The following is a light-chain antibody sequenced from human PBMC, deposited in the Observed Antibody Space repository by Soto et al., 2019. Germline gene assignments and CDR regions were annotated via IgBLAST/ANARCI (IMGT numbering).Light chain of an antibody. CDR2: DAS. J-gene: IGKJ1*01. CDR1: QTIFNW. V-gene: IGKV1-5*01. Sequence: DIQMTQSPSTLSASVGDRVTITCRASQTIFNWLAWYQRKPGRAPNLLIYDASSLQSGVPSTFSGSGSGTEFTLTISGLQPGDFATYYCQQYNSYPCTLGQGTKVDSK. CDR3: QQYNSYPCT.